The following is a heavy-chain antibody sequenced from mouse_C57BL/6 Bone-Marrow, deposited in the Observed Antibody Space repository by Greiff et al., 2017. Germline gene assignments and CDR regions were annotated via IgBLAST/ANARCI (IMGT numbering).Heavy chain of an antibody. CDR3: ERSYDYDYARDY. CDR1: GYSFTDYN. CDR2: INPNYGTT. Sequence: QLQESGPELVKPGASVKISCKASGYSFTDYNMNWVKQSNGKSLEWIGVINPNYGTTSYNQKFKGKATLSVDQSASTAYMQLNNLTFEDSAVYYCERSYDYDYARDYWGQGTSVTVSS. V-gene: IGHV1-39*01. D-gene: IGHD2-4*01. J-gene: IGHJ4*01.